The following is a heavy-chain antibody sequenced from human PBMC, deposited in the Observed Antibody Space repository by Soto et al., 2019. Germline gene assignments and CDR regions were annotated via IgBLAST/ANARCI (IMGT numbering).Heavy chain of an antibody. Sequence: GGSLRLSCEASGFVFRTFRMHWVRRAPGKGLEWLATIRFDGSTARYAESVRGRFKISRDNSMNTLYLQLDRLRVEDTTVYYCVRDRPNTESLTGYFDTWGQGTPVTVSS. J-gene: IGHJ4*02. CDR1: GFVFRTFR. CDR2: IRFDGSTA. V-gene: IGHV3-33*01. CDR3: VRDRPNTESLTGYFDT. D-gene: IGHD3-9*01.